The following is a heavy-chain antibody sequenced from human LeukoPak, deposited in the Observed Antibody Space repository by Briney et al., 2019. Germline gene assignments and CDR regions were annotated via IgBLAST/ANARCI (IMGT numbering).Heavy chain of an antibody. CDR2: ISCSGNTI. Sequence: PGGSLRLSCAASGFTFSSYEMNWVRQAPGKGLEWVAYISCSGNTIYYADSVKGRFTTTRDNAKNSLYLLMNSLRAEDTAVYYCARALRTVWGFYFDYWGQGTLVTVSS. CDR3: ARALRTVWGFYFDY. CDR1: GFTFSSYE. D-gene: IGHD4-17*01. V-gene: IGHV3-48*03. J-gene: IGHJ4*02.